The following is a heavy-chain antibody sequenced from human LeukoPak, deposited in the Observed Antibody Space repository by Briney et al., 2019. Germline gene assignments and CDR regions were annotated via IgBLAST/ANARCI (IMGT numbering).Heavy chain of an antibody. CDR1: GFTFSNYA. D-gene: IGHD3-10*01. V-gene: IGHV3-23*01. J-gene: IGHJ6*04. Sequence: PGGSLRLSCLPSGFTFSNYAMTWVRQAPGKGLEWVSSISGSGGTSYYADSVKGRFTISRDSAKNMLFLQMNRLRAEDTAVYCCAKSPYFYNSGRSVDVWGKGTTVTASS. CDR3: AKSPYFYNSGRSVDV. CDR2: ISGSGGTS.